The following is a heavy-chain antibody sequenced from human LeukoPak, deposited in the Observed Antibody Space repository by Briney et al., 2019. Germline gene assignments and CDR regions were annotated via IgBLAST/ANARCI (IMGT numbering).Heavy chain of an antibody. CDR1: GFTFSSYS. J-gene: IGHJ6*02. V-gene: IGHV3-21*01. Sequence: PGGSLRLSCAASGFTFSSYSMNWVRQAPGKGLEWVSSISSSSSYIYYADSVKGRFTISRDNAKNSLYLRMNSLRAEDTAVYYCARGGGYCSSTSCYKGPYYYYGMDVWGQGTTVTVSS. CDR2: ISSSSSYI. D-gene: IGHD2-2*02. CDR3: ARGGGYCSSTSCYKGPYYYYGMDV.